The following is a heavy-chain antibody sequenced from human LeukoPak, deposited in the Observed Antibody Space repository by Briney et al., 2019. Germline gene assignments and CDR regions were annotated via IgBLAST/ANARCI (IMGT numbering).Heavy chain of an antibody. CDR2: IYDSGST. CDR3: ARDQSDRWCGEPFPEVFDY. CDR1: GYSISSCYY. D-gene: IGHD3-10*01. J-gene: IGHJ4*02. V-gene: IGHV4-38-2*02. Sequence: SESLSLTCAVSGYSISSCYYWCWIRQPPGKGVEWVGSIYDSGSTYYNPSLKGRVTISVDTSKNQFSLKLSSVTAADTAVYYCARDQSDRWCGEPFPEVFDYWGQGTLVTVSS.